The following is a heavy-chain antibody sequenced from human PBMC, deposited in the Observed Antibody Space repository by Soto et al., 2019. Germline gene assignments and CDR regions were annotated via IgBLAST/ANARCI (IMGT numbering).Heavy chain of an antibody. D-gene: IGHD3-22*01. CDR2: IYPGDPDT. CDR1: GYSFTSYW. V-gene: IGHV5-51*01. J-gene: IGHJ4*02. CDR3: ARPGGSYDSSGYYYDY. Sequence: GESLKISCKGSGYSFTSYWIGWVRQMPGKGLEWMGIIYPGDPDTRYSPSFQGQVTISADKSISTAYLQWSSLKASDTAMYYCARPGGSYDSSGYYYDYWGQGTLVTVSS.